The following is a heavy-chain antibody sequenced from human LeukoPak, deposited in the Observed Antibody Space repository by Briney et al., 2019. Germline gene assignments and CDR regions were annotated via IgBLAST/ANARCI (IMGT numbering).Heavy chain of an antibody. CDR1: GGSIGAYY. Sequence: SETLSLTCTVSGGSIGAYYWTWIRQSPGRGLEWNGYIYAGGNTRYNSSLESRVSISVDTSKNQFSLTLNTVTAADTAAYYCARGVSGLWIAFDYWGQGTLVTVSS. CDR2: IYAGGNT. D-gene: IGHD1-1*01. V-gene: IGHV4-4*09. J-gene: IGHJ4*02. CDR3: ARGVSGLWIAFDY.